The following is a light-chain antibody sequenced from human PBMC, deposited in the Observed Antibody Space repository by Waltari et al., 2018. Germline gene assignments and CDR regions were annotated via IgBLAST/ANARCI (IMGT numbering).Light chain of an antibody. CDR3: QAWDSSTPYNYV. V-gene: IGLV3-1*01. CDR1: KLGEKY. CDR2: QDN. J-gene: IGLJ1*01. Sequence: SYELTQPPSVSVSPGQTASITCSGDKLGEKYASWYQQKPGQAPVLVIYQDNKRPSGIPERFSGSNSGNTATLTISGTQAMDEADYYCQAWDSSTPYNYVFATGTRVTVL.